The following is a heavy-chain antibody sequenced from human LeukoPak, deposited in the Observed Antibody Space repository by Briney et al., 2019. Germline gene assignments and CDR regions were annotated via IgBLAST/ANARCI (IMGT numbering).Heavy chain of an antibody. V-gene: IGHV4-59*12. CDR3: ARRPYCSSTSCYPPGYYYYMDV. D-gene: IGHD2-2*01. CDR2: IYYSGST. J-gene: IGHJ6*03. Sequence: SETLSLTCTVSGGSISSYYWSWIRQPPGKGLEWIGYIYYSGSTNYNPSLKSRVTISVDTSKNQFSLKLTSVTAADTAVYYCARRPYCSSTSCYPPGYYYYMDVWGKGTTVTVSS. CDR1: GGSISSYY.